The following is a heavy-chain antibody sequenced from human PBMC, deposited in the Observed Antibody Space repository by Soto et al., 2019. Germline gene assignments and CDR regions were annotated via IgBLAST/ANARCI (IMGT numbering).Heavy chain of an antibody. J-gene: IGHJ4*02. D-gene: IGHD6-19*01. V-gene: IGHV3-9*01. CDR3: AKDRAVAGTGDFDY. CDR2: ISWNSGSI. Sequence: EVQLVESGGGLVQPGRSLRLSCAASGFTFDDYAMHWVRQAPGKGLEWVSGISWNSGSIGYADSVKGRFTISRDNAKNSLYLHIKSLRAEDTALYYCAKDRAVAGTGDFDYWGQGTLVTVSS. CDR1: GFTFDDYA.